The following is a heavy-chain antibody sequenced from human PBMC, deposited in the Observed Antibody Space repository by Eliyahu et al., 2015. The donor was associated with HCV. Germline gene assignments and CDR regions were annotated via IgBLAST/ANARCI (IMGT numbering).Heavy chain of an antibody. V-gene: IGHV4-39*02. CDR3: ARDYIAVAGDFDY. J-gene: IGHJ4*02. CDR1: GGSISXXSHY. CDR2: XXYSGRT. D-gene: IGHD6-19*01. Sequence: QLQLQESGPGLVKPSEILSLTCTVSGGSISXXSHYWGWXRQPPGKGLEWIGNXXYSGRTFYNPSLKSRVTISVDTSKNQFSLKLSSVTAADTAVYFCARDYIAVAGDFDYWGQGTLVTVSS.